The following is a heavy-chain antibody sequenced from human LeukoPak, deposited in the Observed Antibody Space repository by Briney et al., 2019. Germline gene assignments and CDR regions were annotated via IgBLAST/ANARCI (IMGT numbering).Heavy chain of an antibody. CDR2: ISENRYTT. J-gene: IGHJ4*02. V-gene: IGHV3-74*01. Sequence: HPGGSLSLSCAASGFTFSSHWMHWVRQAPGKGLVWVSRISENRYTTNYADSVKGRFTISRDNAKNTVYLQMNSLRVEDTAVYYCARDIVIGSGSCLDWGQGTLVTVSS. CDR3: ARDIVIGSGSCLD. CDR1: GFTFSSHW. D-gene: IGHD3-10*01.